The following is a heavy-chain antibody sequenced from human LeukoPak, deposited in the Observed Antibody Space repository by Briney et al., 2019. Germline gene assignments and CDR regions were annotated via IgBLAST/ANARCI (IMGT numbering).Heavy chain of an antibody. CDR3: AREGKRWLQSFDY. Sequence: PGGSLRLSCAASGFIFSDYYMSWIRQAPGKGLEWVSYISSSGSTIYYADSVKGRFTISRDNAKNSLYLQMNSLRAEDTAVYYCAREGKRWLQSFDYWGQGTLVTVSS. V-gene: IGHV3-11*01. D-gene: IGHD5-24*01. CDR2: ISSSGSTI. J-gene: IGHJ4*02. CDR1: GFIFSDYY.